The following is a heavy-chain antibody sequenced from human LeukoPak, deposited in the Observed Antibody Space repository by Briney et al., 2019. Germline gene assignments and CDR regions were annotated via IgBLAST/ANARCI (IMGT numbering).Heavy chain of an antibody. CDR2: INHNGST. CDR1: GGSFSGYY. V-gene: IGHV4-34*01. Sequence: SETLSLTCAVYGGSFSGYYWSWIRQPPGKGLEWIGEINHNGSTNYNPSLKSRVTISVDTSKNQFSLKLSSVTAADTAVYYCARGEQQLVRSIDYWGQGTLVTVSS. J-gene: IGHJ4*02. D-gene: IGHD6-13*01. CDR3: ARGEQQLVRSIDY.